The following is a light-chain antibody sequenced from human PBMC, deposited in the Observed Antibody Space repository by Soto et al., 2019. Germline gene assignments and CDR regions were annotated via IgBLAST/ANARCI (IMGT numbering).Light chain of an antibody. Sequence: DIVLTQSPGTLSLSPGERATLSCRASQTVSNNYLAWYQQRPGQAPRLLIYGASSRATGIRDRFIGRVSGTDFSLTIDRLEPEDLAMYHCQQYSLSPWTFGHGTKVQFK. CDR3: QQYSLSPWT. J-gene: IGKJ1*01. CDR2: GAS. V-gene: IGKV3-20*01. CDR1: QTVSNNY.